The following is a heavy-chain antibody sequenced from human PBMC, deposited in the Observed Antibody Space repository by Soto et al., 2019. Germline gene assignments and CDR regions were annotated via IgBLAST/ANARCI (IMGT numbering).Heavy chain of an antibody. J-gene: IGHJ3*02. CDR3: ARDNGYYYDSSGYPPRQSAFDI. CDR2: IIPIFGTA. Sequence: SVKVSCKASGGTFSSYAISWVRQAPGQGLEWMGGIIPIFGTANYAQKFQGRVTITADESTSTAYMELSSLRSEDTAVYYCARDNGYYYDSSGYPPRQSAFDIWGQGTMVTVSS. D-gene: IGHD3-22*01. CDR1: GGTFSSYA. V-gene: IGHV1-69*13.